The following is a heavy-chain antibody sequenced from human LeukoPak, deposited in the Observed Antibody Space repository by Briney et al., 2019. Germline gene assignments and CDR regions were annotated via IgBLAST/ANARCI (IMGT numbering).Heavy chain of an antibody. CDR2: INPNSGGT. CDR1: GYTFTGYY. D-gene: IGHD2-8*01. Sequence: ASVKVSCKASGYTFTGYYMHWVRQAPGQGLEWMGWINPNSGGTNYAQKFQGRVTMTRDTSISTAYMELSRLRSDDTAVYYCARVGYCTNGVCSDFDYWGQGTLVTVSS. J-gene: IGHJ4*02. V-gene: IGHV1-2*02. CDR3: ARVGYCTNGVCSDFDY.